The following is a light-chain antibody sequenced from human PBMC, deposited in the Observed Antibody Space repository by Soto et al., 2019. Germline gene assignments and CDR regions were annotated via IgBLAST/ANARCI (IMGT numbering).Light chain of an antibody. J-gene: IGKJ1*01. Sequence: EIVLTQSPGTLSLSPGESATLSCRASQSISTTFLAWYQQKPGQAPRVLIYGTSRRASGIPDRVSGGGSGTAFTLTINRLEPEDFAVYYCQQYDSSWTFGQGTKVEVK. V-gene: IGKV3-20*01. CDR2: GTS. CDR3: QQYDSSWT. CDR1: QSISTTF.